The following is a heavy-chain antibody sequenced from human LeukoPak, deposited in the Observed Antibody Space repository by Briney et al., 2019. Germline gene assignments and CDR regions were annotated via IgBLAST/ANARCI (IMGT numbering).Heavy chain of an antibody. V-gene: IGHV3-23*01. CDR2: ISGSGGST. J-gene: IGHJ4*02. Sequence: RPGGSLRLSCAASGFTFSSYAMSWVRQAPGKGLEWVSAISGSGGSTYYADSVKGRFTISRDNAKNSLYLQMNSLRAEDTAVYFCAREDSGYDYSDYWGQGTLVTVSS. CDR3: AREDSGYDYSDY. CDR1: GFTFSSYA. D-gene: IGHD5-12*01.